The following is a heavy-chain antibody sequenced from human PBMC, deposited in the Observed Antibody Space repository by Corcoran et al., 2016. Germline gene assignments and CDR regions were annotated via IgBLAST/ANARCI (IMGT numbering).Heavy chain of an antibody. CDR3: AGGPGHYYGMDV. V-gene: IGHV4-61*01. CDR1: GGSVSSGSYY. J-gene: IGHJ6*02. CDR2: IYYSGST. Sequence: QVQLQESGPGLVKPSETLSLTCTVSGGSVSSGSYYWNWIRQPPGKGLEWIGNIYYSGSTNYNPSLKSRVTISIDTSKSQFSLKLYSVTAADTAVYYCAGGPGHYYGMDVWGQGTTVTVSS.